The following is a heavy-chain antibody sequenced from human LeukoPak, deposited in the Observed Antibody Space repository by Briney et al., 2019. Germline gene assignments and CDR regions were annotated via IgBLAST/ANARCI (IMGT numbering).Heavy chain of an antibody. CDR2: IYYSGST. D-gene: IGHD3-3*01. J-gene: IGHJ6*02. CDR1: GGSISSSSYY. Sequence: SETLSLTCTDSGGSISSSSYYWGWIRQPPGKGLEWIGSIYYSGSTYYNPSLKSRVTISVDTSKNQFSLKLSSVTAADTAVYYCATQEWSYYYYGMDVWGQGTTVTVSS. V-gene: IGHV4-39*01. CDR3: ATQEWSYYYYGMDV.